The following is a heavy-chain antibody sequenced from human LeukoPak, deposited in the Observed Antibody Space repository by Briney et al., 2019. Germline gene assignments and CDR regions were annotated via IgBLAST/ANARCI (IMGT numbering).Heavy chain of an antibody. CDR3: ARTPQKYCGSTSCFNWFDS. J-gene: IGHJ5*01. V-gene: IGHV3-43*01. Sequence: GGSLRLSCAASGFTFDDYTMHWVRQAPGKGLEWVSLLTWDGGRTYYAGSVKGRFTISRDNSKNTLYLQMNSLRTEDTALYYCARTPQKYCGSTSCFNWFDSWGQGTLVTVSS. CDR2: LTWDGGRT. CDR1: GFTFDDYT. D-gene: IGHD2-2*01.